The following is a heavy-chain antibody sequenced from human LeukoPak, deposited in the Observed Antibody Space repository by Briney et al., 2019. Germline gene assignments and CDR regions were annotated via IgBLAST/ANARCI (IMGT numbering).Heavy chain of an antibody. CDR3: AKLVIAAAGNDY. V-gene: IGHV3-30*18. D-gene: IGHD6-13*01. CDR1: GFTFSSYG. J-gene: IGHJ4*02. Sequence: GGSLRLSCAASGFTFSSYGMHWVRQAPGKGLEWMAVISYDGSNKYYADSVKGRFTTSRDNSKNTLYLQMNSLRAEDTAVYYCAKLVIAAAGNDYWGQGTLVTVSS. CDR2: ISYDGSNK.